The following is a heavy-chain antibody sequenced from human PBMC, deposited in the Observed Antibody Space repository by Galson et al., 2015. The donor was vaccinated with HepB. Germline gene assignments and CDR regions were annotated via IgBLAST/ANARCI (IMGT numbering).Heavy chain of an antibody. D-gene: IGHD3-10*01. J-gene: IGHJ6*02. CDR2: IDPSDSYT. Sequence: QSGAEVKKPGESLRISCKGSGYSFTSYWISWVRQMPGKGLEWMGRIDPSDSYTNYSPSFQGHVTISADKSISTAYLQWSSLKASDTAMYYCARLSGTHQPHITMVRGPLYGMDVWGQGTTVTVSS. CDR1: GYSFTSYW. CDR3: ARLSGTHQPHITMVRGPLYGMDV. V-gene: IGHV5-10-1*01.